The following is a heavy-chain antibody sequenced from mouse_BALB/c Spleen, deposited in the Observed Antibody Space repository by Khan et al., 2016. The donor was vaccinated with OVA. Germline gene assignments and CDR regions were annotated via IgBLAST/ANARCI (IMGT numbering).Heavy chain of an antibody. V-gene: IGHV5-6*01. J-gene: IGHJ3*01. CDR1: GFTFSSYS. CDR3: ASHLTGSFAY. Sequence: VQLKESGGDLVEPGGSLKLSCAASGFTFSSYSMSWVRQTPDKRPEWVATISSGGDYTYYPDIVKGRFTISRDNAKNTLYLQMSSLKSEDTAMYYCASHLTGSFAYWGQGTLVAVSA. D-gene: IGHD4-1*01. CDR2: ISSGGDYT.